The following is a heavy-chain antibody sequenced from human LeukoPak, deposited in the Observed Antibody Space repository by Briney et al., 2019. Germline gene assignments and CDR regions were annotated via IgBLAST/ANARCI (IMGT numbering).Heavy chain of an antibody. CDR3: ATRTSGSYYHDAFDI. Sequence: PSETLSLTCTVSGGSISSYYWSWIRQPPGQGLEWIGYIYYSGSTNYNPSLKSRVTISVDTSKNQFSLKLSSATAADTAVYYCATRTSGSYYHDAFDIWGQGTMVTVSS. J-gene: IGHJ3*02. CDR2: IYYSGST. V-gene: IGHV4-59*01. CDR1: GGSISSYY. D-gene: IGHD1-26*01.